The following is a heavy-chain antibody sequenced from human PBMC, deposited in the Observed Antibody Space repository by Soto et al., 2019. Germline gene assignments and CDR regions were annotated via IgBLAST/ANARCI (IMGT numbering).Heavy chain of an antibody. CDR1: GFTFSSYG. Sequence: GGSLRLSCAASGFTFSSYGMHWVRQAPGKGLEWVAVISYDGSNKYYADSVKGRFTISRDNSKNTLYLQMNSLRAEDTAVYYCAKDRGPDSSGPYYYYYGMDVWGQGTTVTVSS. D-gene: IGHD6-19*01. CDR2: ISYDGSNK. V-gene: IGHV3-30*18. CDR3: AKDRGPDSSGPYYYYYGMDV. J-gene: IGHJ6*02.